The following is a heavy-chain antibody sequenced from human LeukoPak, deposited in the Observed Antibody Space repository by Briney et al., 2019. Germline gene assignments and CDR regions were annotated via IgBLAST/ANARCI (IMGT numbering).Heavy chain of an antibody. V-gene: IGHV4-59*01. CDR3: ARSSEGRYYYDSSGYSYYYYYMDV. J-gene: IGHJ6*03. Sequence: SETLSLTCTASGGSISSYYWSWIRQPPGKGLEWIGYIYYSGSTYYNPSLRSRVTISVDTSKNQFSLKLSSVTAADTAVYYCARSSEGRYYYDSSGYSYYYYYMDVWGKGTTVTISS. CDR1: GGSISSYY. CDR2: IYYSGST. D-gene: IGHD3-22*01.